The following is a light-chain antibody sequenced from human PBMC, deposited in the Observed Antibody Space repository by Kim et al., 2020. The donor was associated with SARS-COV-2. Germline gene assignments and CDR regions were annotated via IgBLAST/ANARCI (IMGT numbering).Light chain of an antibody. CDR1: QSVNSND. CDR2: RTS. J-gene: IGKJ1*01. V-gene: IGKV3-20*01. Sequence: SPGERATLSCRASQSVNSNDVAWYQQKPGQAPRLLIYRTSRRATGIPDRFSGSGSGTHFTLTISRLEPEDFAVYYCHQFVNSPLTFGQGTKVDIK. CDR3: HQFVNSPLT.